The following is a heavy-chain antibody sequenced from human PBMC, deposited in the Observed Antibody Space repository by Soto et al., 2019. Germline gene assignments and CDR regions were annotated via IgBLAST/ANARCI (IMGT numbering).Heavy chain of an antibody. J-gene: IGHJ4*02. V-gene: IGHV3-72*01. Sequence: EVQLVESGGDLVQPGGSLRLCCAASGFTLSDHYMDWVRQAPGKGLEWVARTKNRSQRYTIEYAASVKGRFTISRDDSKNSLFLQMNSLKSDDTAVYYCTCWIAARCSWGQGTLVTVAS. CDR3: TCWIAARCS. CDR2: TKNRSQRYTI. CDR1: GFTLSDHY. D-gene: IGHD6-6*01.